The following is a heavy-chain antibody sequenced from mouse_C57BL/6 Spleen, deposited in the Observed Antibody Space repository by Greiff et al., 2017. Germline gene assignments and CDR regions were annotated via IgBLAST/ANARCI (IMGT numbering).Heavy chain of an antibody. CDR3: ARDDGYWYFDV. CDR1: GFSLTSYG. D-gene: IGHD2-3*01. J-gene: IGHJ1*03. V-gene: IGHV2-2*01. Sequence: QVQLQQSGPGLVQPSQSLSITCTVSGFSLTSYGVHWVRQSPGQGLEWLGVIWSGGSTNYNAAFISRLSISKANSKSQVFGKMNSQQADDTAIYYCARDDGYWYFDVWGTGTTVTVSS. CDR2: IWSGGST.